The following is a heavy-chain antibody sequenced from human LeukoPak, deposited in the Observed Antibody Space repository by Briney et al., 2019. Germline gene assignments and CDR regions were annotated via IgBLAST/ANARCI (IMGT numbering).Heavy chain of an antibody. D-gene: IGHD4-17*01. J-gene: IGHJ4*02. Sequence: GSLRLSCAASGFTFSSYSMNWVRQAPGKGLEWIGYIYYSGSTNYNPSLKSRVTISVDTSKNQFSLKLSSVTAADTAVYYCARHVGGYGDHYYFDYWGQGTLVTVSS. CDR3: ARHVGGYGDHYYFDY. CDR2: IYYSGST. CDR1: GFTFSSYS. V-gene: IGHV4-59*08.